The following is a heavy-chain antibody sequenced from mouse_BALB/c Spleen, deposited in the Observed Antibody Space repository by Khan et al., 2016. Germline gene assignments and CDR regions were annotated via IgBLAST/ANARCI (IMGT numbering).Heavy chain of an antibody. CDR2: INPDSAYT. V-gene: IGHV1-4*01. J-gene: IGHJ2*01. CDR1: GYIFTSYT. Sequence: QVQLQQSGAELARPGAAMKMSCKTSGYIFTSYTIQWIKQRPGQGLEWIGYINPDSAYTDYNQRFKDKATLTADTSSSTAYMPLSSLTSEDSAVYYWAREETYYALFDYWSQGTTLTVST. CDR3: AREETYYALFDY. D-gene: IGHD1-1*01.